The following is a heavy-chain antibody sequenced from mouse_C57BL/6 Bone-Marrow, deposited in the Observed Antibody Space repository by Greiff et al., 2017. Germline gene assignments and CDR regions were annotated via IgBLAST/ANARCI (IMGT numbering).Heavy chain of an antibody. V-gene: IGHV1-55*01. Sequence: VQLQQPGAELVKPGASVKMSCKASGYTFTSYWITWVKQRPGQGLAWIGDIYPGSGSTKYNEKFKSKATLTVDTASSTAYMQLSSLTSADSAVYYCARPRYFDVWGTGTTVTVSA. J-gene: IGHJ1*03. CDR1: GYTFTSYW. CDR3: ARPRYFDV. CDR2: IYPGSGST.